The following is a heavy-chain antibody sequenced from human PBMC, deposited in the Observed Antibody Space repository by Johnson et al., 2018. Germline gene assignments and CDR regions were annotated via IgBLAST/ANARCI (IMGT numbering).Heavy chain of an antibody. CDR3: ARAPGYYYNMDV. V-gene: IGHV3-20*04. Sequence: VQLVESGGGVVQPGRSLRLSCAASGFTFDDYGMSWVRQAPGKGLEWVSGINWNGGSTGYADSVKGRFTISRDNAKNSLYLQMNSLRAEDTAVYYCARAPGYYYNMDVWGKGTTVTVSS. CDR2: INWNGGST. CDR1: GFTFDDYG. J-gene: IGHJ6*03. D-gene: IGHD7-27*01.